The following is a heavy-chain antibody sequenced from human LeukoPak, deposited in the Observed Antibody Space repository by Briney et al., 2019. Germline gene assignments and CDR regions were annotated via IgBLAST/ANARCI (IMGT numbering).Heavy chain of an antibody. Sequence: PSETLSLTCTVSGASVTSYYWNWIRQPPGKGLEWIGYILYSGTTNYNPSLNSRVTMSLDTSKNQFSLELCSVTAADTAVYYCARRIIARGLGQENWFDPWGQGIRVTVSS. V-gene: IGHV4-59*02. CDR1: GASVTSYY. J-gene: IGHJ5*02. CDR3: ARRIIARGLGQENWFDP. D-gene: IGHD3-16*01. CDR2: ILYSGTT.